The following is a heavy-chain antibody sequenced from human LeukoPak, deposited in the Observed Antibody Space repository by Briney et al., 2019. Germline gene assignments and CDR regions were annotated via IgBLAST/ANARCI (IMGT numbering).Heavy chain of an antibody. CDR2: ISSSSSHI. CDR1: GFTFSSHS. J-gene: IGHJ2*01. V-gene: IGHV3-21*06. Sequence: PGGSLRLSCAASGFTFSSHSMNWVRQAPRKGLEWVSSISSSSSHIYYADSVKGRFTISRDNAKDSLYLQMNSLRAEDTAVYYCTKSLYWYFDLWGRGTLVTVSS. CDR3: TKSLYWYFDL.